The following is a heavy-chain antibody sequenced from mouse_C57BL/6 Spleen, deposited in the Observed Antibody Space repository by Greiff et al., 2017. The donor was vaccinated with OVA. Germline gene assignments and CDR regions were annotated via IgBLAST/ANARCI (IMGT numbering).Heavy chain of an antibody. D-gene: IGHD2-1*01. J-gene: IGHJ2*01. Sequence: QVQLQQPGAELVKPGASVKLSCKASGYTFTSYWMHWVKQRPGQGLEWIGMIHPNSGSTNHPEKFKSKATLTVDKCSSTAYMQLSSLTSEDSAVYYCARPYGNSYFDYWGQGTTLTVSS. CDR3: ARPYGNSYFDY. CDR1: GYTFTSYW. V-gene: IGHV1-64*01. CDR2: IHPNSGST.